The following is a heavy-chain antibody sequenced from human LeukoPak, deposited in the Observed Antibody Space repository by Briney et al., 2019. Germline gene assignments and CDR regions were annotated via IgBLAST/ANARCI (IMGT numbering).Heavy chain of an antibody. D-gene: IGHD2-15*01. J-gene: IGHJ5*02. CDR2: IIPILGIA. V-gene: IGHV1-69*04. Sequence: GSSVKVSCKASGGTFSSYAISWVRQAPGQGLEWMGRIIPILGIANYAQKFQGRVTITADKSTSTAYMELSSLRSEDTAVYYCARDFAPGSYCSGGSCYSNSAWFDPWGQGTLVTVSS. CDR1: GGTFSSYA. CDR3: ARDFAPGSYCSGGSCYSNSAWFDP.